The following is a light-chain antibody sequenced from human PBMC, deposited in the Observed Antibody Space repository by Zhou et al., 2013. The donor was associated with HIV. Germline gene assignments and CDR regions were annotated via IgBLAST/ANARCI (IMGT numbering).Light chain of an antibody. CDR3: QQSLT. J-gene: IGKJ1*01. V-gene: IGKV3-15*01. Sequence: EIVMTQSPATLSVSPGERATLSCRASQSVSSYLAWYQQKPGQAPRLLIYGASTRATGIPARFSGSGSGTEFTLTISSLQSEDFAVYYCQQSLTFGQGTKVEIK. CDR2: GAS. CDR1: QSVSSY.